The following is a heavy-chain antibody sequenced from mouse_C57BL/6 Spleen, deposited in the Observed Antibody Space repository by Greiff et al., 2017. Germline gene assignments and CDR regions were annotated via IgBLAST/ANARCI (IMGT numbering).Heavy chain of an antibody. V-gene: IGHV1-55*01. J-gene: IGHJ2*01. CDR3: ARKTPPFHYFDY. CDR1: GYTFTSYW. CDR2: IYPGSGST. Sequence: QVQLQQPGAELVKPGASVKMSCKASGYTFTSYWITWVKQRPGQGLEWIGDIYPGSGSTNYNEKFKSKATLTVDTSSSTAYMQLSSLTSEDSAVYYCARKTPPFHYFDYWGQGTTRTVSS.